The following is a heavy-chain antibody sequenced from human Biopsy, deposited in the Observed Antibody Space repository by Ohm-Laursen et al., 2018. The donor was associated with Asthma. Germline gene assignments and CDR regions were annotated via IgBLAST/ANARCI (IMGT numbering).Heavy chain of an antibody. D-gene: IGHD3-10*01. J-gene: IGHJ6*02. CDR3: ARAVDYSHYYGIDV. CDR1: GYTLNSAG. CDR2: ISVYNGNT. V-gene: IGHV1-18*01. Sequence: SVKVSCNTSGYTLNSAGITWVRQAPGQGLEWMGWISVYNGNTKVAQKLQDRVTMITDTSTSTAYMELRSLRSDDTAVYFCARAVDYSHYYGIDVWGQGTTVTVS.